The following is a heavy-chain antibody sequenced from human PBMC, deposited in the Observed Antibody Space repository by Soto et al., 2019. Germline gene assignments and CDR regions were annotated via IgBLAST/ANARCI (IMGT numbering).Heavy chain of an antibody. V-gene: IGHV1-18*01. CDR3: ARDLSYGLCDY. J-gene: IGHJ4*02. D-gene: IGHD5-18*01. Sequence: QVQLVQSGAEVKKPGASLKVSSRASGYTFTSIALTWVRQAPGQGLEWMGWIRVHNGNTKYAQKLQGRVTMTTDTSTSTPYMELRSLSSDDTAVYYCARDLSYGLCDYWGQGTLVTVSS. CDR2: IRVHNGNT. CDR1: GYTFTSIA.